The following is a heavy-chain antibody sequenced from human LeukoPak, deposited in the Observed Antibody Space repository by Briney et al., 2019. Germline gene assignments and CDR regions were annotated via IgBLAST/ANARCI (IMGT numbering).Heavy chain of an antibody. CDR1: GFTFSSYS. V-gene: IGHV3-21*01. Sequence: RGSLRLSCAASGFTFSSYSMNWVRQAPGKGLEWVSSISSSSSYIYYADSVKGRFTISRDNAKNSLYLQMNSLRAEDTAVYYCARDGYSSSWYHGWGQGTLVTASS. D-gene: IGHD6-13*01. CDR2: ISSSSSYI. J-gene: IGHJ4*02. CDR3: ARDGYSSSWYHG.